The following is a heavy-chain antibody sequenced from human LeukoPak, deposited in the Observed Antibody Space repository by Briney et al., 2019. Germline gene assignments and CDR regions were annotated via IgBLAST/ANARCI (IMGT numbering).Heavy chain of an antibody. CDR3: AKDRCGGDCYAPSLFDT. CDR2: IRYDGSNK. Sequence: GGSLRLSSAASGFSFSSYSVSWVRQAPGKGLGWVAFIRYDGSNKYYADSVKGPFTLSRENSKNTQYLHMNSLREEDKPVSYFAKDRCGGDCYAPSLFDTWGQGTLVTVSS. CDR1: GFSFSSYS. V-gene: IGHV3-30*02. D-gene: IGHD2-21*02. J-gene: IGHJ5*02.